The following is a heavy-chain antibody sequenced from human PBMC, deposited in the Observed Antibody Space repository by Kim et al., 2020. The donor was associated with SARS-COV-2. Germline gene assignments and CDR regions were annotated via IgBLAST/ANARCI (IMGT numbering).Heavy chain of an antibody. J-gene: IGHJ4*02. Sequence: VKGRFTIARDNAKNSLYLQMNSLRDEDTAVYYCARDTGIAAAWSPVHFDYWGQGTLVTVSS. D-gene: IGHD6-13*01. V-gene: IGHV3-48*02. CDR3: ARDTGIAAAWSPVHFDY.